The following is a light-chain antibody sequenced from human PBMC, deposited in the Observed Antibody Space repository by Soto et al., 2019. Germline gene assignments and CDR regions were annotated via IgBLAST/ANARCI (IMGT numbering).Light chain of an antibody. J-gene: IGKJ2*01. CDR1: QSVSSY. CDR3: QQRTNWPPKYT. Sequence: EIVLTQSPATLSLSPGERATLSCRASQSVSSYLAWYQQKLGQAPRLLIYDASNRATGIPARFSGSGAGTDFTLTISSREPEDFAVYYCQQRTNWPPKYTFGQGTKLEIK. CDR2: DAS. V-gene: IGKV3-11*01.